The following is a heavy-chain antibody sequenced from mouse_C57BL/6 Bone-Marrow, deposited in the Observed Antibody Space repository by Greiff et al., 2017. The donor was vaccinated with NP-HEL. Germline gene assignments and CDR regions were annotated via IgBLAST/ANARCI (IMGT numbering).Heavy chain of an antibody. CDR1: GYTIKNTY. Sequence: DVKLVESVAELVRPGASVKLSCTASGYTIKNTYMHWVKQRPEQGLEWIGRIDPANGNTKYAAKFQGKATLTADTSSNTAYLQLSSLTSEDTAIYYCASSYYCGSSYVPFADWGKGTLVTVSA. CDR3: ASSYYCGSSYVPFAD. D-gene: IGHD1-1*01. CDR2: IDPANGNT. V-gene: IGHV14-3*01. J-gene: IGHJ3*01.